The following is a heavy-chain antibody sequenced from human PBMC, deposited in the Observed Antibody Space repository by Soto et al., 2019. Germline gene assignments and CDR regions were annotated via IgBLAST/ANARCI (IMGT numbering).Heavy chain of an antibody. CDR1: GGSISDDTYY. D-gene: IGHD3-22*01. CDR2: IYYSGST. V-gene: IGHV4-39*01. Sequence: LSLTCTVSGGSISDDTYYWGWIRQPPGKGLEWIGSIYYSGSTSYNPSLKSRVTMSVDTSKKQLSLKLSSVTAADTAVYYCARLLFDSPNCSPLALWGQGTLVT. CDR3: ARLLFDSPNCSPLAL. J-gene: IGHJ5*02.